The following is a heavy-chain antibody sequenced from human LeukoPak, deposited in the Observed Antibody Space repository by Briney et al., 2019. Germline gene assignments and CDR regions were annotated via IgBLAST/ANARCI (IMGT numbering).Heavy chain of an antibody. J-gene: IGHJ4*02. CDR1: GFTFSSYA. Sequence: GGSLRLSCAASGFTFSSYAMSWVRQAPGKGLEWVSVIYSGGSTYYADSVKGRFTISRDNAKNSLYLQMNSLRAEDTAVYYCARGNWNYVKGLDYWGQGTLVTVSS. CDR2: IYSGGST. CDR3: ARGNWNYVKGLDY. D-gene: IGHD1-7*01. V-gene: IGHV3-66*01.